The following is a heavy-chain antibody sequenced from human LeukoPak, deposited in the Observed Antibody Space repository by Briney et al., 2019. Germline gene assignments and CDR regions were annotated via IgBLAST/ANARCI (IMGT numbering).Heavy chain of an antibody. Sequence: GGSLRLSCAASGFTFSRFSMNWVRQAPGKGLEWVSYVSSSSGTIYYADSVKGRFTISRDNAKDSLYLQMNSLRAEDTAVYYCAREGGGYRLFEFWGQGLLVTVSS. CDR2: VSSSSGTI. CDR1: GFTFSRFS. J-gene: IGHJ4*02. CDR3: AREGGGYRLFEF. D-gene: IGHD2-15*01. V-gene: IGHV3-48*04.